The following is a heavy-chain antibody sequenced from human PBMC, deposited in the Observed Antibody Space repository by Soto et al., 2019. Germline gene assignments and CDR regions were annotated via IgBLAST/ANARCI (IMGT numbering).Heavy chain of an antibody. CDR1: GGSISGSY. J-gene: IGHJ4*02. V-gene: IGHV4-59*01. CDR3: ARSVAVPGAHIDY. D-gene: IGHD6-19*01. CDR2: VYYTGST. Sequence: SETLSLTCSVSGGSISGSYWSWIRQSPGKGLEWLGYVYYTGSTNYSPSLRSRVSISVDTSKNEFSLRLSSVTAADTAVYFCARSVAVPGAHIDYWGQGTQVTVS.